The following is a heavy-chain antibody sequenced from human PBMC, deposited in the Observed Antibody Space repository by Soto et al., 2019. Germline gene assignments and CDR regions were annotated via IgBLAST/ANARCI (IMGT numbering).Heavy chain of an antibody. V-gene: IGHV1-3*05. Sequence: QVQLVQSGAEEKKPGASVKVSCKASGYTFTSYAMHWVRQAPGQRLEWMGWINAGNGNTKYSQQFQGRVTITRDTSASTAYMELISLRSEDTAVYYWARAPSWWYSDLWGRGTLVTVSA. CDR2: INAGNGNT. CDR1: GYTFTSYA. J-gene: IGHJ2*01. CDR3: ARAPSWWYSDL.